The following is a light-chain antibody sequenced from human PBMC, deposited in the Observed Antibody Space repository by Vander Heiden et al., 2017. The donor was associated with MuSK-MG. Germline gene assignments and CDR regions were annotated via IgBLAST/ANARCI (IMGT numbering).Light chain of an antibody. CDR1: RSVNTY. CDR2: DAP. Sequence: EIVLTQSPATLSLSPGEWATLSCRASRSVNTYLAWYQQRPGQAPRLLIYDAPNRAAGIPARFTGSGSGTDFTLTISNIEPEDFAVYYCQQRADWPPPTFGQGTRLEIK. J-gene: IGKJ5*01. CDR3: QQRADWPPPT. V-gene: IGKV3-11*01.